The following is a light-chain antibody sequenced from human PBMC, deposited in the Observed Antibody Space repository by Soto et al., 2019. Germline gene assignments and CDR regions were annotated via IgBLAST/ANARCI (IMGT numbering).Light chain of an antibody. CDR2: AAS. Sequence: DMEMTQSPSSLSASVGDRVTITCRASQSISNYLNWYQHKPGKVPKLLIYAASSLQSGVPTRFSGSGSGTDFTLTINSRHREDFAAYYCQQGYGTPLTFGGGTKIEIK. CDR1: QSISNY. J-gene: IGKJ4*01. V-gene: IGKV1-39*01. CDR3: QQGYGTPLT.